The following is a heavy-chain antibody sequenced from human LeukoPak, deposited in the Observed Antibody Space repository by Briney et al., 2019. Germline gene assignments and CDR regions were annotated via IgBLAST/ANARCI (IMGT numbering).Heavy chain of an antibody. J-gene: IGHJ5*02. CDR1: GYTFTSYY. V-gene: IGHV1-46*01. D-gene: IGHD3-3*01. CDR2: INPSGGST. CDR3: ARGLAIFGVVIRPPSRYNWFDP. Sequence: GASVKVSCKASGYTFTSYYMHWVRQAPGQGLEWMGIINPSGGSTSYAQKFQGRVTMTRDTSTSTVYMELSSLRSEDTAVYYCARGLAIFGVVIRPPSRYNWFDPWGQGTLVTVSS.